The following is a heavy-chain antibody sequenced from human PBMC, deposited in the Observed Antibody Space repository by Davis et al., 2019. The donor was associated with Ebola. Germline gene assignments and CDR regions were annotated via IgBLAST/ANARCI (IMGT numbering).Heavy chain of an antibody. V-gene: IGHV1-8*01. Sequence: ASVKVSCKASGYTFTSYDINWVRQATGQGLEWMGWMNPNSGNTGYAQKFQGRVTMTRNTSISTAYMELSSLRSEDTAVYYCARSVIGTVYYYYGMDVWGQGTTVTVSS. CDR2: MNPNSGNT. CDR1: GYTFTSYD. J-gene: IGHJ6*02. CDR3: ARSVIGTVYYYYGMDV. D-gene: IGHD1-14*01.